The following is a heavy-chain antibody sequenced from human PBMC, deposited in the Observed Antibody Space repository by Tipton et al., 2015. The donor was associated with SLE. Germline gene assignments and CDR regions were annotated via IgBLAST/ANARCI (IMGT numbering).Heavy chain of an antibody. Sequence: SLRLSCAASGFTFSNAWMSWVRQAPGKGLEWVGRIKSKTDGGTTDYAAPVKGRFTISRDDSKNTLYLQMNSLKTEDTAVYYCTTDSCGSLEDYWGQGTLVTASS. V-gene: IGHV3-15*01. CDR3: TTDSCGSLEDY. CDR1: GFTFSNAW. J-gene: IGHJ4*02. CDR2: IKSKTDGGTT. D-gene: IGHD1-26*01.